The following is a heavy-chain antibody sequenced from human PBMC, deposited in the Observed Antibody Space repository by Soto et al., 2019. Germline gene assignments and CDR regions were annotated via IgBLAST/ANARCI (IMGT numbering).Heavy chain of an antibody. D-gene: IGHD6-6*01. V-gene: IGHV3-23*01. CDR1: GFTFGSYA. CDR3: AKDAGIGSSSGNYYYGMDV. J-gene: IGHJ6*02. Sequence: GGSLRLSCAASGFTFGSYAMHWVRQAPGKGLEWVSGISGNGDNTYYADSVKGRFTISRDSSKNTLSLQMSSLRADDTAIYYCAKDAGIGSSSGNYYYGMDVWGQGTTVTVSS. CDR2: ISGNGDNT.